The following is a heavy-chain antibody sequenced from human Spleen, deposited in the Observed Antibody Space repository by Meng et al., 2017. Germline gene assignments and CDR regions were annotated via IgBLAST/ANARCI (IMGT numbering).Heavy chain of an antibody. V-gene: IGHV4-34*01. J-gene: IGHJ4*02. D-gene: IGHD2/OR15-2a*01. CDR2: INHSEST. CDR3: ASAGYYFLDY. Sequence: QVQLQESGPGLVRPSETLSLTCVVSGWSFSDYYWSWIRQPPGKVLEWIGEINHSESTNYNPSLESRATISVDTSQNNLSLKLSSVTAADSAVYYCASAGYYFLDYWGQGSLVTVSS. CDR1: GWSFSDYY.